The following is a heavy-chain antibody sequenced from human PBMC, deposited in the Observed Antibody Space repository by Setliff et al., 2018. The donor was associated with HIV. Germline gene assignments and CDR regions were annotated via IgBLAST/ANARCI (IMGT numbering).Heavy chain of an antibody. J-gene: IGHJ3*02. Sequence: GGSLRLSCAASGFTFSSYDMHWVRQAPGKGLEWVAFMRYDGSEKYYIESVKGRFTTSRDNSKKMLYLQMNSLRAEDTAVYYCARDFCGSSCSSGYHNAFDIWGQGTMVTVSS. CDR2: MRYDGSEK. CDR3: ARDFCGSSCSSGYHNAFDI. CDR1: GFTFSSYD. D-gene: IGHD2-15*01. V-gene: IGHV3-30*02.